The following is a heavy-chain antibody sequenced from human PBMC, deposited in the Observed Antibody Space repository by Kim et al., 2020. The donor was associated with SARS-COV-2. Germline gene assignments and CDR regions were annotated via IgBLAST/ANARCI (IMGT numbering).Heavy chain of an antibody. D-gene: IGHD2-2*01. CDR1: GGSISSSSYY. CDR2: IYYSGST. CDR3: ASPLGYCSSTSCHYFDY. Sequence: SETLSLTCTVSGGSISSSSYYWGWIRQPPGKGLEWIGSIYYSGSTYYNPSLKSRVTISVDTSKNQFSLKLSSVTAADTAVYYCASPLGYCSSTSCHYFDYWGQGTLVTVSS. V-gene: IGHV4-39*01. J-gene: IGHJ4*02.